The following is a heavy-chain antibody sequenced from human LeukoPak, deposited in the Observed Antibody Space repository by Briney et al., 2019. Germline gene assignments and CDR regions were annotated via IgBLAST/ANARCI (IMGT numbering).Heavy chain of an antibody. V-gene: IGHV3-30*04. J-gene: IGHJ5*02. CDR1: GFTFSSYA. Sequence: GGSLRFSCAASGFTFSSYAMHWVRQAPGKGLEWVAVISYDGSNKYYADSVKGRFTISRDNSKNTLSLQMSSLRAEDTAVYFCAKDAFRGYSYGYRVSMVWFDQWGQGILVTVSS. CDR3: AKDAFRGYSYGYRVSMVWFDQ. D-gene: IGHD5-18*01. CDR2: ISYDGSNK.